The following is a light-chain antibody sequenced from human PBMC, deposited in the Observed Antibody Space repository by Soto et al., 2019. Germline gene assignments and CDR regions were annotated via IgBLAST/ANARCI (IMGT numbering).Light chain of an antibody. J-gene: IGKJ2*01. Sequence: DIQMTQSPSSLSASVGDRVTITCRASQRITTFLNWYQQKPGKAPKLLIYAASSLQSGVPSRFSGSGSGTHFTLTISSLQPEDFATYFCHQSYSTDTFGRGPRYRS. CDR3: HQSYSTDT. CDR2: AAS. CDR1: QRITTF. V-gene: IGKV1-39*01.